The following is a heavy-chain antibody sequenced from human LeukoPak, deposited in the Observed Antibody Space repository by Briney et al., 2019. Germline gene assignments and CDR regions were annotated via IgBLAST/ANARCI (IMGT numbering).Heavy chain of an antibody. CDR1: GYTFTSYG. CDR3: ASTTHYCSGGSCYSGYFDY. Sequence: GASVKVSCKASGYTFTSYGISWVRQAPGQGLEWMGWISAYNGNTNYAQKLQGRVTMTTDTSTSTAYMELRGLRSDDTAVYYCASTTHYCSGGSCYSGYFDYWGQGTLVTVSS. V-gene: IGHV1-18*01. CDR2: ISAYNGNT. J-gene: IGHJ4*02. D-gene: IGHD2-15*01.